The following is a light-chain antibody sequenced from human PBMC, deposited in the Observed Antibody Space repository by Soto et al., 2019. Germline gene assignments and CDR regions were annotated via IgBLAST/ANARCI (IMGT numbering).Light chain of an antibody. V-gene: IGKV3-11*01. J-gene: IGKJ4*01. CDR1: QSVSNY. Sequence: EIVLTQSPATLSLSPGERATLSCRASQSVSNYLAWYQQKPGQAPRLLIYDASNRATGIPARFSGSGSGTDFTLTISSLEPEDVAVYYCQQRSDWPPLTFGGGTKVVIK. CDR3: QQRSDWPPLT. CDR2: DAS.